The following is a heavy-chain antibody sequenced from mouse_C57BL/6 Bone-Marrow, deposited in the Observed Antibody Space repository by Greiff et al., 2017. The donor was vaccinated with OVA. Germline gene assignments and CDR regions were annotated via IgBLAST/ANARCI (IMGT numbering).Heavy chain of an antibody. Sequence: EVKLQESGGGLVQPGGSLKLSCAASGIDFSRYWMSWVRRAPGKGLEWIGEINPDSSTINYAPSLKDKFIISRDNAKNTLYLQMSKVRSEDTALYYCARPAFIYYYGSSPYAMDYWGQGTSVTVSS. V-gene: IGHV4-1*01. CDR1: GIDFSRYW. CDR2: INPDSSTI. D-gene: IGHD1-1*01. J-gene: IGHJ4*01. CDR3: ARPAFIYYYGSSPYAMDY.